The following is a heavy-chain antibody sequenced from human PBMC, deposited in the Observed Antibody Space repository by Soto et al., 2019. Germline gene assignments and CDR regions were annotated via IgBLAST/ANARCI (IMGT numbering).Heavy chain of an antibody. J-gene: IGHJ6*02. CDR2: IIPAFGTT. CDR3: VRVPRQMLYGPTRNGMDV. V-gene: IGHV1-69*01. Sequence: QVQLVQSGAAVSKPGSSVKVSCKASGGTFGIYAVGWVRQAPGQGLEWMGGIIPAFGTTKNSQKFQDRVDMTADESTNTVYMEWRGLRFDDTAVYYCVRVPRQMLYGPTRNGMDVWGQGTTLIFSS. D-gene: IGHD2-2*02. CDR1: GGTFGIYA.